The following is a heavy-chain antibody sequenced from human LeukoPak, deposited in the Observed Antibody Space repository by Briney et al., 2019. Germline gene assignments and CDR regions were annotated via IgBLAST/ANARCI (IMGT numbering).Heavy chain of an antibody. CDR3: ASSASIVLMVYATDY. D-gene: IGHD2-8*01. CDR1: GYSISNGYY. CDR2: IYHSGST. V-gene: IGHV4-38-2*01. J-gene: IGHJ4*02. Sequence: SETLSLTCAVSGYSISNGYYWGWIRPPPGKGLEWIGSIYHSGSTYYNPSLKSRVTISVDTSKNQFSLKLSSVTAADTAVYYCASSASIVLMVYATDYWGQGTLVTVSS.